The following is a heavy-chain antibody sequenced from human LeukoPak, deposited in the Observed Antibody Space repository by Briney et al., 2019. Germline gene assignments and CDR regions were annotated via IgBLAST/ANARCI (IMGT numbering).Heavy chain of an antibody. CDR2: ISSSSSYI. D-gene: IGHD3-3*01. CDR3: ARGDPDISFGVAGEAFDI. J-gene: IGHJ3*02. Sequence: GSLRLSCAASGFTFSSYSMNWVRQAPGKGLKWVPSISSSSSYIYYADSMKGRFTISRDNAKKSLYLQMNSLRAEDTAVYYCARGDPDISFGVAGEAFDIWGQGTMVTVSS. CDR1: GFTFSSYS. V-gene: IGHV3-21*01.